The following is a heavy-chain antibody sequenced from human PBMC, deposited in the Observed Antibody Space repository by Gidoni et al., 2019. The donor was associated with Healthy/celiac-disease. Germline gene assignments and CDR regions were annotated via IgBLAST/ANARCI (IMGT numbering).Heavy chain of an antibody. CDR1: GGTFSSYT. J-gene: IGHJ5*02. CDR2: IIPILGIA. Sequence: QVQLVQSGAEVKKPGSSVKVSCKASGGTFSSYTISWVRQAPGQGLEWMGRIIPILGIANYAQKFQGRVTITADKATSTAYMELSSLRSEDTAVYYCARDVDDYGAGSPRNNWFDPWGQGTLVTVSS. CDR3: ARDVDDYGAGSPRNNWFDP. V-gene: IGHV1-69*08. D-gene: IGHD4-17*01.